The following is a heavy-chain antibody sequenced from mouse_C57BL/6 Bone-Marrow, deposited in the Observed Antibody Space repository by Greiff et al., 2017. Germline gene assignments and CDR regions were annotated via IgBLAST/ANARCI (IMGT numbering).Heavy chain of an antibody. V-gene: IGHV1-4*01. CDR3: ARWTTVVGHWYFDV. D-gene: IGHD1-1*01. CDR1: GYTFTSYT. J-gene: IGHJ1*03. Sequence: QVQLQQSGAELARPGASVKMSCKASGYTFTSYTMHWVKQRPGQGLEWIGYINPSSGYTKYNQKFKDKATLTADKSSSTAYMQLSILTSEDSAVYYCARWTTVVGHWYFDVWGTGTTVTVSS. CDR2: INPSSGYT.